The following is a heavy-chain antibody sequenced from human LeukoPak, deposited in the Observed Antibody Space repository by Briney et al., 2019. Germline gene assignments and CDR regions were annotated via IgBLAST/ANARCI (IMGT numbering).Heavy chain of an antibody. D-gene: IGHD3-16*01. CDR3: AKGGLDP. J-gene: IGHJ5*02. Sequence: GESLNISCKGSGYSSTNYWISWVRQMPGKGLEWMGRIDPSASYTKYSPSFQGHVTFSVDTSISTAYLQWSSLTASDTAMYYCAKGGLDPWGQGTLVTVSS. V-gene: IGHV5-10-1*01. CDR2: IDPSASYT. CDR1: GYSSTNYW.